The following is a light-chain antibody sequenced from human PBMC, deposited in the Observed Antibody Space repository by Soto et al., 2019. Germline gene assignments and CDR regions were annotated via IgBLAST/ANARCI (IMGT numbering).Light chain of an antibody. CDR2: EVS. CDR1: SSDVGGYKY. J-gene: IGLJ2*01. CDR3: SSYAGTKNLL. V-gene: IGLV2-8*01. Sequence: QSVLTQPPSASGSPGQSVTISCTGTSSDVGGYKYVSWYQQHPGKAPKLMIYEVSRRPSGVPDRFSGSKSGNTASLTVSGLQAEDEADYYCSSYAGTKNLLFGGGTKVTVL.